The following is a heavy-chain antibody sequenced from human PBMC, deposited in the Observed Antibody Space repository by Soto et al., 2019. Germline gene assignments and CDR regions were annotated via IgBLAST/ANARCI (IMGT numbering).Heavy chain of an antibody. CDR3: AGVSPWTLGEVNALSP. CDR2: IHYTGTT. D-gene: IGHD3-16*01. CDR1: GGSMSNYY. J-gene: IGHJ5*02. Sequence: QVQLQESGPGLVKPSETLSLTCTVSGGSMSNYYWNWIRQPPGKGLEWIGYIHYTGTTTYNPSHRSRVTMAVETSKNRFSPGLSSVPAADTATYFGAGVSPWTLGEVNALSPWGQGILVTVS. V-gene: IGHV4-59*01.